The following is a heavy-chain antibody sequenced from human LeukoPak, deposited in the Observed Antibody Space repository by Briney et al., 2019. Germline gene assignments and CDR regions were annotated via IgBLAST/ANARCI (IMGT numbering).Heavy chain of an antibody. CDR1: GGSISSHY. V-gene: IGHV4-59*11. D-gene: IGHD6-6*01. J-gene: IGHJ4*02. CDR2: IYYSGST. Sequence: SETLSLTCTASGGSISSHYWSWIRQPPGKGLEWIGYIYYSGSTNYNPSLKSRVTISVDTSKNQFSLKLSSVTAADTAVYYCAGGYSSSSQYVYWGQGTLVTVSS. CDR3: AGGYSSSSQYVY.